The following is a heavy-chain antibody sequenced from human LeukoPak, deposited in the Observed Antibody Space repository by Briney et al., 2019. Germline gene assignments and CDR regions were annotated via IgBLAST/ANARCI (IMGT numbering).Heavy chain of an antibody. V-gene: IGHV4-38-2*02. CDR3: ARDRGLDGSDQLDS. D-gene: IGHD3-10*01. CDR1: GYSISSGYY. Sequence: SKTLSLTCAVSGYSISSGYYWGWIRQPPGKGLEWIGSTYHSGSTYYNPSLKSRVTISVDTSKNQFSLKLSSVTAADTAVYYCARDRGLDGSDQLDSWGPGTLVTVSS. CDR2: TYHSGST. J-gene: IGHJ5*01.